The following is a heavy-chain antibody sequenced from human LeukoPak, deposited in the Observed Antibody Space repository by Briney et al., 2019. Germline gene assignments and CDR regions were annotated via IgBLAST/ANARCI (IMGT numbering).Heavy chain of an antibody. CDR2: IYYSGST. D-gene: IGHD5-12*01. J-gene: IGHJ4*02. Sequence: PSETLSLTCTVSGGSISSYYWSWIRQPPGKGLEWIGYIYYSGSTNYNPSLKSRVTISVDTSKNQFSLKLSSVTAADTAVYYCARYLSGYDYPFFDYWGQGTLVTVSS. V-gene: IGHV4-59*01. CDR1: GGSISSYY. CDR3: ARYLSGYDYPFFDY.